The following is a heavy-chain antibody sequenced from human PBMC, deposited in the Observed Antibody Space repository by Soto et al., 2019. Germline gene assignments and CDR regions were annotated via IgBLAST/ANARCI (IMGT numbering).Heavy chain of an antibody. CDR3: AKPRVYYDSSGYYSHYDY. D-gene: IGHD3-22*01. J-gene: IGHJ4*02. Sequence: PGGSLRLSCAASGFTFSSYAMSWVRQAPGKGLEWVSAISGSGGSTYYADSVKGRFTISRDNSKNTLYLQMNSLRAEDTAVYYCAKPRVYYDSSGYYSHYDYWGQGTLVTVSS. CDR1: GFTFSSYA. V-gene: IGHV3-23*01. CDR2: ISGSGGST.